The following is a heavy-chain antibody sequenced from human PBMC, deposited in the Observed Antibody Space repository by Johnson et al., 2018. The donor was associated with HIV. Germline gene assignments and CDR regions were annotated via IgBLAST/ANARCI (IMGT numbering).Heavy chain of an antibody. V-gene: IGHV3-9*01. CDR1: GFTFDDYA. D-gene: IGHD1-26*01. J-gene: IGHJ3*02. CDR2: ISWNSGSI. Sequence: EVQLEESGGGLVQPGRSLRLSCAASGFTFDDYAMHWVRQAPGKGLEWVSGISWNSGSIGYADSVKGRFTISRDNAKNSLYLQMNSLRAEDTALYYCAKDIPRSGHAFDIWGQGTMVTVSS. CDR3: AKDIPRSGHAFDI.